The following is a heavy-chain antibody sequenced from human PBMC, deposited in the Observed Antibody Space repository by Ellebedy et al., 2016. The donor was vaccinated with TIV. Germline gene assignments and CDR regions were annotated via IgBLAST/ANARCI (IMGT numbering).Heavy chain of an antibody. Sequence: GGSLRLXXAASGFTFSSYSMNWVRQAPGKGLEWVSSISSSSSYIYYADSVKGRFTISRDNAKNSLYLQMNSLRAEDTAVYYCARELSGSYPRYYYGMDVWGQGTTVTVSS. CDR1: GFTFSSYS. CDR2: ISSSSSYI. D-gene: IGHD1-26*01. V-gene: IGHV3-21*01. J-gene: IGHJ6*02. CDR3: ARELSGSYPRYYYGMDV.